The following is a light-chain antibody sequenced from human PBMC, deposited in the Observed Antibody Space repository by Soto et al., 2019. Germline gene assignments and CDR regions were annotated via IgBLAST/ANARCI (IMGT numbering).Light chain of an antibody. J-gene: IGKJ2*01. Sequence: DIQMTQSPSSLSASVGDRVTITCRASQSISSYLNWYQQKPGKAPKLLIYAASSLQSGVPSRFSGSGSGTDFTFTISSLQPEDFATYYCQQSYSTPYTFGQGTKVDIK. CDR1: QSISSY. V-gene: IGKV1-39*01. CDR3: QQSYSTPYT. CDR2: AAS.